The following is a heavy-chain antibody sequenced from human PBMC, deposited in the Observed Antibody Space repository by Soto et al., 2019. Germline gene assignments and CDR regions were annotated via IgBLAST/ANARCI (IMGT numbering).Heavy chain of an antibody. CDR3: AKDRRAGGKYGFYSDF. D-gene: IGHD2-15*01. CDR2: SSATGAGT. Sequence: EVQLLESGGGLVQPGGSLRLSCAASGFTFSSYGMTWVRQAPGKGLEWVSFSSATGAGTYYADSVKGRFTISRDNSKNTLYLQMTRLRADDTAVYYGAKDRRAGGKYGFYSDFWGQGALVIVSS. CDR1: GFTFSSYG. J-gene: IGHJ4*02. V-gene: IGHV3-23*01.